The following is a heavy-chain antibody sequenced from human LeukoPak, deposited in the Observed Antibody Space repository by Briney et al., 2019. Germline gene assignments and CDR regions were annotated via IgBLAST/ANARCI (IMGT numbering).Heavy chain of an antibody. CDR2: ISGSGGST. V-gene: IGHV3-23*01. CDR1: GFTFSSYA. J-gene: IGHJ4*02. CDR3: AKSKWELLRLFDY. D-gene: IGHD1-26*01. Sequence: PVGSLRLSCAASGFTFSSYAMSGVRQAPGKGLEWVSAISGSGGSTYYADSVKGRFTISRDNSKNTLYLQMNSLRAEDTAVYYCAKSKWELLRLFDYWGQGTLVTVSS.